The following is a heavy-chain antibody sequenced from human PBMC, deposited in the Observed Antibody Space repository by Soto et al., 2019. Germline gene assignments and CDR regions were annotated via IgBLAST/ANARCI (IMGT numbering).Heavy chain of an antibody. CDR3: VTGYCSAGVCSRGY. D-gene: IGHD2-8*02. Sequence: EVQVMESGGGLVQPGGSLRLSCEVSGLTFSGYWMTWVRQAPGKGLEWVANLNPEGSAKYYVDSVRGRFTISRDNAKQSLYLQMNSLRVEDTAVYYCVTGYCSAGVCSRGYWGQGTLVTATS. CDR1: GLTFSGYW. CDR2: LNPEGSAK. J-gene: IGHJ4*02. V-gene: IGHV3-7*01.